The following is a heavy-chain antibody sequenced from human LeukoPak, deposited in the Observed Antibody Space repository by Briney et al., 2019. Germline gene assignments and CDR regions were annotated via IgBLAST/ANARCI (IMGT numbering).Heavy chain of an antibody. CDR2: MNPNRGNT. D-gene: IGHD6-6*01. CDR1: GYTFTSYD. V-gene: IGHV1-8*01. CDR3: AIQRYSSSSGDFDY. Sequence: ASVTVSCKASGYTFTSYDINWVRQPTGQGLEWMGWMNPNRGNTGYAQKCQGRVTMTRNTSISTAYMELSSLRSEDTAVYYCAIQRYSSSSGDFDYWGQGTLVTVSS. J-gene: IGHJ4*02.